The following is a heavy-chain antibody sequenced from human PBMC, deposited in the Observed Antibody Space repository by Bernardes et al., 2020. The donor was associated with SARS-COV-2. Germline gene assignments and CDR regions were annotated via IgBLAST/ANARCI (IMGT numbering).Heavy chain of an antibody. J-gene: IGHJ3*01. V-gene: IGHV4-34*01. D-gene: IGHD4-4*01. CDR1: GVSLSGGSFRGYF. Sequence: SETLSLTCGVYGVSLSGGSFRGYFWTWIRQSPGRGLEWIGEINHSGTTNYNPSLKSRVTMSTDTSKSQFSLRLSSVTAADPAVYYCARGNQYTITTWAFDVWGQGTVVTVSS. CDR2: INHSGTT. CDR3: ARGNQYTITTWAFDV.